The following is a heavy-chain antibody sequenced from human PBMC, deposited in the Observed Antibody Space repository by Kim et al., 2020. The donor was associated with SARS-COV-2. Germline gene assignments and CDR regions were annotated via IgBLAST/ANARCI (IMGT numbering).Heavy chain of an antibody. CDR3: VRVARHLGDSRGWFGP. CDR2: ITHTGTT. V-gene: IGHV4-34*01. CDR1: SGSFSDNY. J-gene: IGHJ5*02. D-gene: IGHD6-19*01. Sequence: SETLSLTCAVYSGSFSDNYWNWVRQAPGKGLEWIGEITHTGTTAYNESLKSRVTISVDTSKNQFSLKVRAVTAADTAKYFCVRVARHLGDSRGWFGP.